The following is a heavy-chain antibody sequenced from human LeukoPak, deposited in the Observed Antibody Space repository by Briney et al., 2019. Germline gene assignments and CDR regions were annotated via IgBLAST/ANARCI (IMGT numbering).Heavy chain of an antibody. CDR2: SYHSGST. J-gene: IGHJ4*02. D-gene: IGHD3-10*01. CDR3: ARDNGSGSYYNPFDY. Sequence: SETLSLTCAVSGGSISSSNWWRWVRQPPGKGLEWIGESYHSGSTNYNPSLKSRVTISVDKSKNQFSLKLSSVTAADTAVYYCARDNGSGSYYNPFDYWGQGTLVTVSS. CDR1: GGSISSSNW. V-gene: IGHV4-4*02.